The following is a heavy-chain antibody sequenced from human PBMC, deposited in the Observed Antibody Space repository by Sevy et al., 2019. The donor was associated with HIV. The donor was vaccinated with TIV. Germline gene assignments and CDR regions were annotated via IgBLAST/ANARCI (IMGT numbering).Heavy chain of an antibody. D-gene: IGHD3-16*01. V-gene: IGHV4-61*01. J-gene: IGHJ6*03. Sequence: SETLSLSCSVSGGSVSSGTYYWSWIRQPPGKGLEWIGHIYKTGSTNYKLSLQSRVTISVDTSTNQFSLRLSSVTAADTAVYYCAGVPRGQLWYSGSLGGYYYHMDVWGKGTTVTVSS. CDR1: GGSVSSGTYY. CDR2: IYKTGST. CDR3: AGVPRGQLWYSGSLGGYYYHMDV.